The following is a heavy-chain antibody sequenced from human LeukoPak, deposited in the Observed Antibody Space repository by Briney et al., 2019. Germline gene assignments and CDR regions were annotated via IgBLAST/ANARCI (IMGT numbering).Heavy chain of an antibody. CDR2: IGGTGGFIT. V-gene: IGHV3-23*01. D-gene: IGHD6-13*01. J-gene: IGHJ4*02. Sequence: GGSLRLSCAASGFTFSSHGMNWVRQAPGKGLEWVSGIGGTGGFITYYAESVEGRSTVSRDNSKTTLYLQMNSLRAEGTAVYYCAKVFYPAAGTGRVDFPFDYWGQGTLVTVSS. CDR3: AKVFYPAAGTGRVDFPFDY. CDR1: GFTFSSHG.